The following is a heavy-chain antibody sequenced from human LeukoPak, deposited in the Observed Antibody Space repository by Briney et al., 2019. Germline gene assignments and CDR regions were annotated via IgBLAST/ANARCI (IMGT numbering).Heavy chain of an antibody. D-gene: IGHD3-3*01. Sequence: SVKVSCKASGGTFSSYAISWVRQAPGQGLEWMGGIIPIFGTANYAQKFQGRVTITADESTSTAYMELRSLRSDDTAVYYCARDSTIFGVVPVDWGQGTLVTVSS. CDR2: IIPIFGTA. V-gene: IGHV1-69*13. CDR1: GGTFSSYA. J-gene: IGHJ4*02. CDR3: ARDSTIFGVVPVD.